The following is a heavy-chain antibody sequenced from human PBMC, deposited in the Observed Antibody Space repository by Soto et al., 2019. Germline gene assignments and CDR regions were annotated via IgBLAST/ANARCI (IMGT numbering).Heavy chain of an antibody. Sequence: QVQLQESGPGLVKPSGTLSLTCAVSGGSISSSNWWSWVRQPPGKGLEWIGEIYHSGRTNYNPSRKSRVTISVDKSKNQFSLKLSSVTAADTAVYYCARAELATIISNYYYGMDVWGQGTTVTVSS. J-gene: IGHJ6*02. D-gene: IGHD5-12*01. CDR2: IYHSGRT. CDR3: ARAELATIISNYYYGMDV. V-gene: IGHV4-4*02. CDR1: GGSISSSNW.